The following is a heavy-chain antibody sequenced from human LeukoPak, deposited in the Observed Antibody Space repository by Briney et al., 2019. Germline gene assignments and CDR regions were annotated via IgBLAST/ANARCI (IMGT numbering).Heavy chain of an antibody. Sequence: PSETLSLTCTVSGGSITTYYWSWIRQPPGKGLEWIGYIYTSGSTTYNPSLKSRVTISVDTSKNQFSLKLSSVTAADTALYYCTRPNYDFSTYPFDIRGQGTMVTVSS. D-gene: IGHD3-3*01. CDR1: GGSITTYY. CDR3: TRPNYDFSTYPFDI. V-gene: IGHV4-4*09. J-gene: IGHJ3*02. CDR2: IYTSGST.